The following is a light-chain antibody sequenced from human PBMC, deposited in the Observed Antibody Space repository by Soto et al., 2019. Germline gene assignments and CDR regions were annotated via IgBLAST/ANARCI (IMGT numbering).Light chain of an antibody. CDR2: AAS. J-gene: IGKJ3*01. V-gene: IGKV1-39*01. Sequence: DIQMTQSPSSLSASVGDRVTITCRASQSISTYLNWYQQKPGKAPKLLVYAASSLQSGVPSRFSGSGSGTDFTLTISSLQPADFASYYCQQSYSTLFTFGPGTKVDI. CDR1: QSISTY. CDR3: QQSYSTLFT.